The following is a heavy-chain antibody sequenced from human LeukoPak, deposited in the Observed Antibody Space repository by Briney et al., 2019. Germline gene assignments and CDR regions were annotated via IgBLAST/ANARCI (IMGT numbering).Heavy chain of an antibody. Sequence: PSGTLSLTCTVSGGSISNYYWSWIRQPPGKGLEWIGYIYYSGSTNYNPSLESRVTISVDTSKNQFSLNLSSVTAADTAVYYCARGNNYWGQGTLVTVSS. V-gene: IGHV4-59*01. CDR3: ARGNNY. CDR1: GGSISNYY. J-gene: IGHJ4*02. CDR2: IYYSGST.